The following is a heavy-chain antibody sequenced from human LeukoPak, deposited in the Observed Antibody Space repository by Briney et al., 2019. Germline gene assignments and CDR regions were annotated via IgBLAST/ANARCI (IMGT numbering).Heavy chain of an antibody. J-gene: IGHJ4*02. CDR2: ISSSSSYI. CDR3: ARDLYYYDSSGDY. Sequence: GGPLRLSCAASGFTFSSYSMNWVRQAPGKGLEWVSSISSSSSYIYYADSVKGRFTISRDNAKNSLYLQMNSLRAEDTAVYYCARDLYYYDSSGDYWGQGTLVTVSS. CDR1: GFTFSSYS. V-gene: IGHV3-21*01. D-gene: IGHD3-22*01.